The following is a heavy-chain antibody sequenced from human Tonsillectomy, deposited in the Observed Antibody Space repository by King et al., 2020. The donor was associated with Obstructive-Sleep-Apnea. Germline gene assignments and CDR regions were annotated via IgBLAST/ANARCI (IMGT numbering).Heavy chain of an antibody. CDR3: ARRSGISYGYFDF. CDR2: LTGSGDTT. Sequence: VQLVESGGGLVEPGKSLRLSCAASGFTFRNYAMSWVREAPGKGLEWVSALTGSGDTTYSADSVKGRFTISRDNSREWLYLEMNSPTVQDTAVYYCARRSGISYGYFDFWGQGILVTVSS. J-gene: IGHJ4*02. V-gene: IGHV3-23*04. D-gene: IGHD3-16*01. CDR1: GFTFRNYA.